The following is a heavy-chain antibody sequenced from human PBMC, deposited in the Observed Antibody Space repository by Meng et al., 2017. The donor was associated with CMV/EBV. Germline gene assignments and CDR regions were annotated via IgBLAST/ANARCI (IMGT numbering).Heavy chain of an antibody. CDR3: ASAPLGASIDY. D-gene: IGHD1-26*01. Sequence: SCQASGGTFRSYAISWVRQAPGQGLEWMGGIIPIFGTANYAQKFQGRVTITTDESTSTAYMELSSLRSEDTAVYYCASAPLGASIDYWGQGTLVTVSS. CDR1: GGTFRSYA. V-gene: IGHV1-69*05. J-gene: IGHJ4*02. CDR2: IIPIFGTA.